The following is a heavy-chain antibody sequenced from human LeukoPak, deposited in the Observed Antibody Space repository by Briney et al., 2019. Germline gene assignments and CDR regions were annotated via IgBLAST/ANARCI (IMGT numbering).Heavy chain of an antibody. J-gene: IGHJ4*02. CDR1: SGSISIYY. D-gene: IGHD1-14*01. Sequence: SETLSLTCTVSSGSISIYYWSWIRQPPGKVLEWIGCIYVSGYTKYNPSLKSRVIMSVDTCKNQFSLNLSSVTAADTAVYYCAKSERNVGPFDYWGQGTLVAVSP. CDR2: IYVSGYT. CDR3: AKSERNVGPFDY. V-gene: IGHV4-59*03.